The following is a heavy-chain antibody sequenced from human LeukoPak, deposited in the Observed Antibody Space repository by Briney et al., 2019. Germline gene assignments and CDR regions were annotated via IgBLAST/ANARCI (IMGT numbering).Heavy chain of an antibody. J-gene: IGHJ3*02. Sequence: SCKASGYTFTTYGISWVRQAPGKGLEWVGRIKSKTDGGTADYAAPVKGRFSISRDDSKNTLFLQINSLKNEDTAVYYCTTDPYYYDSSALDAFDIWGQGTMVTVSS. CDR2: IKSKTDGGTA. V-gene: IGHV3-15*01. CDR1: GYTFTTYG. CDR3: TTDPYYYDSSALDAFDI. D-gene: IGHD3-22*01.